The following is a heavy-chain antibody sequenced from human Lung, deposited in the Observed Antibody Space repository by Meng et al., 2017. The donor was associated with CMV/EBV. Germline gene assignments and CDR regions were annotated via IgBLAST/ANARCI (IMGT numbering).Heavy chain of an antibody. Sequence: DVQLVQSGGVLFQPCGLLTLLFAASGFTFNYDWCNWVRQSPGKGLVWFSRINSDVRVTDYADSVRGRFTISRDNAKNMLYLQMNTLRAEDTAVYFFARGNIGGDFWGQGSLVTVSS. V-gene: IGHV3-74*01. CDR2: INSDVRVT. CDR3: ARGNIGGDF. J-gene: IGHJ4*02. D-gene: IGHD5-12*01. CDR1: GFTFNYDW.